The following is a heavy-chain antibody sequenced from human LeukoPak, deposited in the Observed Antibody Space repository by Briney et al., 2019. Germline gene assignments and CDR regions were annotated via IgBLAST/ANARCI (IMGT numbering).Heavy chain of an antibody. Sequence: PGGSLRLSCAASGFTFSSYWMSWVRQAPGKGLEWVAVISYDGSNKYYADSVKGRFTISRDNSKNTLYLQMNSLRAEDTAVYYCARDLGYSSGWYGGQNWFDPWGQGTLVTVSS. CDR2: ISYDGSNK. D-gene: IGHD6-19*01. J-gene: IGHJ5*02. CDR3: ARDLGYSSGWYGGQNWFDP. V-gene: IGHV3-30-3*01. CDR1: GFTFSSYW.